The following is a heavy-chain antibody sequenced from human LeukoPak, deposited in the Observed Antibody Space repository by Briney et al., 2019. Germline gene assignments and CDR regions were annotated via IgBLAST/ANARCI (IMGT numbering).Heavy chain of an antibody. CDR3: ATDRVYRRSGRSGGFFDY. CDR2: FDSENNKM. V-gene: IGHV1-24*01. Sequence: GASVKVSCKISGYSLSDLSIHWVREAPGEGLEWMGGFDSENNKMVYSQKFQGRVTMTEDTSADTAYMELTSLRSEDTAVYFCATDRVYRRSGRSGGFFDYWGQGTLVIVSS. CDR1: GYSLSDLS. D-gene: IGHD6-19*01. J-gene: IGHJ4*02.